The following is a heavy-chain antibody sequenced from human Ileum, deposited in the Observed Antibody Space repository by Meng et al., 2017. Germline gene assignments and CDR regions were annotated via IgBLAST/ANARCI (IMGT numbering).Heavy chain of an antibody. Sequence: QVQVRGSGPGLVEPSGTLSLTCTVSGGSISSSFYWSWVRQSPGKGLEWIGQIYLAGSPNYNPSLESRVTISVDKSKNQFSLRLTSVTAADTAIFYCVRHGGKYFDSWGQGTLVTASS. J-gene: IGHJ4*02. CDR3: VRHGGKYFDS. V-gene: IGHV4-4*02. CDR1: GGSISSSFY. D-gene: IGHD2-15*01. CDR2: IYLAGSP.